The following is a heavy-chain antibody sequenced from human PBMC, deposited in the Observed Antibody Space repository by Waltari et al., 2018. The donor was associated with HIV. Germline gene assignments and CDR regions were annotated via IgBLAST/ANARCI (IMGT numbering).Heavy chain of an antibody. CDR2: INHAGAT. V-gene: IGHV4-34*01. Sequence: QVRLQEWGTGVLKPPETLSLSCAMYDGSFICYYWTWIRQSPGRGLQWIGEINHAGATNYNPSLRSRLIFSIDTSKKQFYMKLTSVTVADTATYFCARGYAAAAPYFGLDVWGQGTTVTVSS. J-gene: IGHJ6*02. D-gene: IGHD6-13*01. CDR1: DGSFICYY. CDR3: ARGYAAAAPYFGLDV.